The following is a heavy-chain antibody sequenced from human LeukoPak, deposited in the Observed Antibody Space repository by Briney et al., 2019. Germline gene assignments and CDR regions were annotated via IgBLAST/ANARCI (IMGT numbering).Heavy chain of an antibody. CDR2: IKGDGSDT. Sequence: GGSLRLSCAASGFTFSSYWMHWVRQAPGKGPVWVSRIKGDGSDTTYVDSVKGRFTISRDNARNTLFLQMNSLRAEDTAVYYCARDYGRSRDYGMDVWGQGTTVTVSS. J-gene: IGHJ6*02. D-gene: IGHD3-10*01. V-gene: IGHV3-74*01. CDR1: GFTFSSYW. CDR3: ARDYGRSRDYGMDV.